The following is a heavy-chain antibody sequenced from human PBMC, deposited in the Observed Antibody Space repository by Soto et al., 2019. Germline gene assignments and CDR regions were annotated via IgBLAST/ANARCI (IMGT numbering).Heavy chain of an antibody. CDR3: AKEGDSYGYSWFDP. V-gene: IGHV3-30*18. Sequence: WGSLRLSCAASGFTFISYGMHLFRHSPFKGLEWVAVISYDGSNKYYADSVKGRFTISRDNSKNTLYLQMNSLRAEDTAVYYCAKEGDSYGYSWFDPWGQGTLVTVSS. CDR2: ISYDGSNK. CDR1: GFTFISYG. J-gene: IGHJ5*02. D-gene: IGHD5-18*01.